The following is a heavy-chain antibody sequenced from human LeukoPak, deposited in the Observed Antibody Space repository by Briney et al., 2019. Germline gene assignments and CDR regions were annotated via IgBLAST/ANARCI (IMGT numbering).Heavy chain of an antibody. CDR3: ARVLDRQLPAI. CDR2: INPNSGGT. V-gene: IGHV1-2*02. Sequence: ASVKVSCKASGGTFSSYAISWVRQAPGQGLEWMGWINPNSGGTNYAQKFQGRVTMTRDTSISTAYMELGRLRSDDTAVYYCARVLDRQLPAIWGQGTMVTVSS. D-gene: IGHD1-26*01. J-gene: IGHJ3*02. CDR1: GGTFSSYA.